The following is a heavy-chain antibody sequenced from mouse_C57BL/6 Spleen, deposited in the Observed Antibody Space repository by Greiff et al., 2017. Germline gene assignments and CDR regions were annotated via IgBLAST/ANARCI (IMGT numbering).Heavy chain of an antibody. D-gene: IGHD2-13*01. CDR1: GFNIKDYY. V-gene: IGHV14-2*01. CDR2: IDPEDGET. CDR3: GSGDYAWFAD. J-gene: IGHJ3*01. Sequence: VHVKQSGAELVKPGASVKLSCTASGFNIKDYYMHWVKQRTEQGLEWIGRIDPEDGETQYAPKFQGQATLTVDTSSNTAYLQLSRLTSGNTAVYYCGSGDYAWFADWGKGTLVTVSA.